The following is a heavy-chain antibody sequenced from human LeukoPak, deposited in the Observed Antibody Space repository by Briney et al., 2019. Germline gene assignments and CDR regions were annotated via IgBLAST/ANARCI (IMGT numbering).Heavy chain of an antibody. J-gene: IGHJ4*02. CDR1: GFTSGIYA. Sequence: GGSLRLSCAASGFTSGIYAVSWVRQAPGKGLEWVSAFSGGGDSYYADSVKGRFTISRDNSKKILYLQMNSLRAEDTAVYYCGKEVERHFDLRYWGQGTLVTVSS. CDR3: GKEVERHFDLRY. V-gene: IGHV3-23*01. CDR2: FSGGGDS.